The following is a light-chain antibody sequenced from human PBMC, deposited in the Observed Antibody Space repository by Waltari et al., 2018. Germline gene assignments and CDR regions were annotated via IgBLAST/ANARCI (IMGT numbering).Light chain of an antibody. CDR1: GSGVVASDY. J-gene: IGLJ2*01. CDR2: DVT. Sequence: QSALTQPASVSGSPGQSITISCSGIGSGVVASDYVSWCQLHPGKAPQVIIYDVTNRPAGVSHRFSASKSANTASLTISGLQPEDEGDYYCSSQALDGVVLFGGGTKLTVL. V-gene: IGLV2-14*03. CDR3: SSQALDGVVL.